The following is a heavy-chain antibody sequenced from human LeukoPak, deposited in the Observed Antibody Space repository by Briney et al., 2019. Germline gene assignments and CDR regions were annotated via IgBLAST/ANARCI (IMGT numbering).Heavy chain of an antibody. CDR2: ISSSSSYI. Sequence: KTGGSLRLSCAASGFTFSSYSMNWVRQAPGKGLEWVSSISSSSSYIYYADSVKGRFTISRDNAKNSLYLQMNSLRAEDTAVYYCARATRLRGYCSGGSCGAFDIWGQGTMVTVSS. J-gene: IGHJ3*02. D-gene: IGHD2-15*01. CDR3: ARATRLRGYCSGGSCGAFDI. CDR1: GFTFSSYS. V-gene: IGHV3-21*01.